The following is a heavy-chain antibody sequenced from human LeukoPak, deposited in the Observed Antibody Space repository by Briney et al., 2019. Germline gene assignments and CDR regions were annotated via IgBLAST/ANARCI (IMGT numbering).Heavy chain of an antibody. CDR3: ARDHPKGAHLDAFDI. Sequence: PSETLSLTCTVSGGSISSGSYYWSWIRQPAGKGLEWIGRIYTSGSTNYNPSLKSRVTISVDTSKNQFSLKLSSVTAADTAVYYCARDHPKGAHLDAFDIWGQGTMVTVSS. V-gene: IGHV4-61*02. CDR1: GGSISSGSYY. CDR2: IYTSGST. D-gene: IGHD1-26*01. J-gene: IGHJ3*02.